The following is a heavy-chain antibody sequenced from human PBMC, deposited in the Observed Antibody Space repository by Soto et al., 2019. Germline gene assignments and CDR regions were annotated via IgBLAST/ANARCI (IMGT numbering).Heavy chain of an antibody. CDR1: GGTFSTYA. CDR2: IIPLFGTA. V-gene: IGHV1-69*01. Sequence: QVQLEQSGGEVKQPGSSVRVSCKTSGGTFSTYAINWVRQAPGQGLEWMGAIIPLFGTADYSQKFQGRVTIPADESTSTAYMELSSLRFDDTAVYFCARPKGTYSSGYSYFDFWGQGTLVTVSS. J-gene: IGHJ4*02. D-gene: IGHD6-19*01. CDR3: ARPKGTYSSGYSYFDF.